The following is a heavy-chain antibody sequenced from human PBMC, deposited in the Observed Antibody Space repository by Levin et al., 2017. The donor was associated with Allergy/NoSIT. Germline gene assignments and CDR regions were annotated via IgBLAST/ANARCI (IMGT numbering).Heavy chain of an antibody. CDR3: AKHDYINYYYYGMDV. J-gene: IGHJ6*02. D-gene: IGHD4-11*01. V-gene: IGHV4-59*01. Sequence: SQTLSLTCTVSGGSIRSYYWSWIRPPPGKGLEWIGYIYYSGSTNYNPSLKSRVTISVDTSKNQFSLKLSSVTAADTAVYYCAKHDYINYYYYGMDVWGQGTTVTVSS. CDR2: IYYSGST. CDR1: GGSIRSYY.